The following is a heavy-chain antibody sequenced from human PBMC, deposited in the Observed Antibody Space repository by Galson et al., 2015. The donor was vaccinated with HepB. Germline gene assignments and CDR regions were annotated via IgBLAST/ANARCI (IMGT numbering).Heavy chain of an antibody. CDR2: IKSKTDGGTT. V-gene: IGHV3-15*01. CDR3: TTDPCCSSGWYVHAFDI. J-gene: IGHJ3*02. CDR1: GFTFSNAW. D-gene: IGHD6-19*01. Sequence: SLRLSCAASGFTFSNAWMSWVRQAPGKGLEWVGRIKSKTDGGTTDYAAPVKGRFTISRDDSKNTLYLQMNSLKTEDTAVYYCTTDPCCSSGWYVHAFDIWGQGTMVTVSS.